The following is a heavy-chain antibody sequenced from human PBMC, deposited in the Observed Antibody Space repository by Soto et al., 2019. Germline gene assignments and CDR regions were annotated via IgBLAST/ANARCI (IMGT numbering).Heavy chain of an antibody. V-gene: IGHV3-23*01. Sequence: EVQLLESGGGLVQPGGSLRLSCAASGFTFSSYAMSWVRQAPGKGLEWVSAISGSGGSTYYADSVKGRFTISRDNAKKTLYLQMNSLIAEDTAVYYCAKDQVREWEFDYWGQGTLVTVSS. CDR1: GFTFSSYA. CDR2: ISGSGGST. D-gene: IGHD1-26*01. J-gene: IGHJ4*02. CDR3: AKDQVREWEFDY.